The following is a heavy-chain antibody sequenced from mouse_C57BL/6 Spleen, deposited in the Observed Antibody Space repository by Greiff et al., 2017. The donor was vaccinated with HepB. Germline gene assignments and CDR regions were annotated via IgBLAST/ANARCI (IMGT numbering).Heavy chain of an antibody. D-gene: IGHD2-5*01. CDR3: ARRYSNSYYAMDY. CDR1: GYTFTSYW. CDR2: IDPSDSYT. J-gene: IGHJ4*01. Sequence: QVQLQQPGAELVMPGASVKLSCKASGYTFTSYWMHWVKQRPGQGLEWIGEIDPSDSYTNYNQKFKGKSTLTVDKSSSTAYMPLSSLTSEDSAVYYCARRYSNSYYAMDYWGQGTSVTVSS. V-gene: IGHV1-69*01.